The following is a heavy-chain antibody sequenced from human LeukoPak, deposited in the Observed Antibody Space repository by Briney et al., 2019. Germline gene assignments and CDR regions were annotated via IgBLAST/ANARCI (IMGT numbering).Heavy chain of an antibody. D-gene: IGHD1-26*01. CDR2: INPNSGGT. CDR3: ARRSYADAFDI. V-gene: IGHV1-2*06. CDR1: AYTFTSYG. Sequence: ASVKVSCKASAYTFTSYGISWVRQAPGQELGWMGRINPNSGGTNYAQKFQGRVTMTRDTSISTAYMELSRLRSDDTAVYYCARRSYADAFDIWGQGTMVTVSS. J-gene: IGHJ3*02.